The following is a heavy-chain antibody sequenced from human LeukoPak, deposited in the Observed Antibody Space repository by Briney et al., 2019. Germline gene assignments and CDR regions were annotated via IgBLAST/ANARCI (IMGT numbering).Heavy chain of an antibody. CDR2: INPRGGSA. Sequence: ASVKVSCKASGYTFTSFYMHWVRQAPGQGLEWMGIINPRGGSASSAQKFQGRVTLTRDTSTSTVYMELSSLSSQDTAVYYCARDYHGSGSLTTFDYWGRGTLVTVSS. J-gene: IGHJ2*01. CDR3: ARDYHGSGSLTTFDY. D-gene: IGHD3-10*01. CDR1: GYTFTSFY. V-gene: IGHV1-46*01.